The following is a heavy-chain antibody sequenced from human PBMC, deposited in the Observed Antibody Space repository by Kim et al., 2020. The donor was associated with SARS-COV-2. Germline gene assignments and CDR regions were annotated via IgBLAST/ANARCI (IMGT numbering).Heavy chain of an antibody. V-gene: IGHV1-69*13. CDR2: IMTIFGTT. CDR1: GDASSNYA. J-gene: IGHJ6*02. CDR3: ANPTGNMDV. Sequence: SVKVSCKASGDASSNYAISWVRQAPGQGLEWMGEIMTIFGTTKYAQKFQDRFTITADGSTNTAYMELSSLRSEDTAVNYCANPTGNMDVWGQGTTIIVSS.